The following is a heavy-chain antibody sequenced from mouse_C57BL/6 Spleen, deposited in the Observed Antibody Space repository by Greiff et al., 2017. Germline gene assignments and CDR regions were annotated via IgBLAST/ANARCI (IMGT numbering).Heavy chain of an antibody. Sequence: VQLQQPGAELVRPGSSVKLSCKASGYTFTSYWMHWVKQRPIQGLEWIGNIDPSDSETHYNQKFKDKATLTVDKSSSTAYMQLSSLTSEDSAVYYCAIGITTVVASDFDVWGTGTTVTVSS. CDR3: AIGITTVVASDFDV. CDR1: GYTFTSYW. CDR2: IDPSDSET. J-gene: IGHJ1*03. V-gene: IGHV1-52*01. D-gene: IGHD1-1*01.